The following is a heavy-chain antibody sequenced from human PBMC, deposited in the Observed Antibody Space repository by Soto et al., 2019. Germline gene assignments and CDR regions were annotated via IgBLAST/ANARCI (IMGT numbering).Heavy chain of an antibody. V-gene: IGHV1-8*01. CDR2: MNPNSGNT. D-gene: IGHD3-22*01. CDR3: ARGAYKYDSSGYYYVWLDP. J-gene: IGHJ5*02. CDR1: GYTFTSYD. Sequence: ASVKVSCKASGYTFTSYDINWVRQATGQGLEWMGWMNPNSGNTGYAQKFQGRVTMTRNTSINTAYMELSSLRSEDTAVYYCARGAYKYDSSGYYYVWLDPWGQGTLVTVSS.